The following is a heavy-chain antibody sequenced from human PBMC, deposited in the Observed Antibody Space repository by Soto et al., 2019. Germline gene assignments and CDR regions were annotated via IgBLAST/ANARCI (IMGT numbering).Heavy chain of an antibody. Sequence: QVQLVQSGAEVKKPGASVKVSCKASGYTFTSYGISWVRQAPGQGLEWMGWISAYNVNTNYAQKHQGRVTMTTDTSTSTAYRERRSLTSDDTAVYYCARESGEVVVVPAATDYWGQGTLVTVSS. D-gene: IGHD2-2*01. J-gene: IGHJ4*02. CDR2: ISAYNVNT. CDR1: GYTFTSYG. V-gene: IGHV1-18*01. CDR3: ARESGEVVVVPAATDY.